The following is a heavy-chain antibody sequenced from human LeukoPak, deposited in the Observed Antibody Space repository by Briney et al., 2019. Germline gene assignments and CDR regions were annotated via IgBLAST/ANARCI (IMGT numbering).Heavy chain of an antibody. J-gene: IGHJ4*02. CDR1: GFAFSGYW. V-gene: IGHV3-74*01. CDR3: VREIKIMGFRAFDY. CDR2: INDGGTYT. Sequence: QPGGSLRLSCAGSGFAFSGYWRHWARQTPGKGLMWVSRINDGGTYTAYADSVKGRSAVSRNNAENTLYLQMDSLTVEDTGLYYCVREIKIMGFRAFDYWGQGPPVTVSS. D-gene: IGHD3-10*01.